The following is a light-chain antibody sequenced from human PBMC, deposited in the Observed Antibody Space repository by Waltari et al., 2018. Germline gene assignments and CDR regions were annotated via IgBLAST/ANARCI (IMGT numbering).Light chain of an antibody. CDR2: DVS. V-gene: IGLV2-14*01. CDR3: SSYTDINIALI. J-gene: IGLJ2*01. Sequence: QSALTQPASMSGSPGQSITISCTGTSSDLGGYDFISWYQQHPGKSPRLIIFDVSLRPSGVSGRFSGSKSGNTASLRISGLQADDEADYFCSSYTDINIALIFGGGTKVTVL. CDR1: SSDLGGYDF.